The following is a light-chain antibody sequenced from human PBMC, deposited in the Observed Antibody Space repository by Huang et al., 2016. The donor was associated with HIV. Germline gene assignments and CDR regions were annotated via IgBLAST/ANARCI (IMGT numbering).Light chain of an antibody. CDR2: AAS. J-gene: IGKJ5*01. V-gene: IGKV1-NL1*01. CDR1: QAIKNS. CDR3: QQYYSIPIT. Sequence: DIQMTQSPSSLSASIGDRVTITCRANQAIKNSLAWYQQKPEKAPRLLLYAASRLESGVPSRFDGSGSETDYTLTISSLQPEDFATYYCQQYYSIPITFGQGTRLEIK.